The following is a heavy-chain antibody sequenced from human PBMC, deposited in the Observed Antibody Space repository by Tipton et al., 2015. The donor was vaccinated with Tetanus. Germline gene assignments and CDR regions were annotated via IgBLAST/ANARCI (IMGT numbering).Heavy chain of an antibody. CDR2: IYPGDSDT. J-gene: IGHJ5*02. CDR3: AIVNPTAWFDP. V-gene: IGHV5-51*01. D-gene: IGHD2-2*01. CDR1: GYIFNNYW. Sequence: QLVQSGGEVKKPGESLKISCKGSGYIFNNYWIGWVRQKPGKGLEWMGIIYPGDSDTRYSPSFQGQVTISVDKSINTAYLQWSSLKASDTAMYYCAIVNPTAWFDPWGQGTLVTVSS.